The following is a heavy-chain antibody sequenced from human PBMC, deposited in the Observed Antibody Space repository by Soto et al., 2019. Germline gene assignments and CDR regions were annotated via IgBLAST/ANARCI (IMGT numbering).Heavy chain of an antibody. D-gene: IGHD3-3*01. CDR2: IYYTGST. V-gene: IGHV4-59*08. CDR1: CRSIFSNY. Sequence: SDTLSLSCTVDCRSIFSNYWSWIQKPPGIGLEWIGYIYYTGSTDYNPSLKSRVTISVDTSKNQFSLKLSSVTAADTAVYYCARTSLTIFGPSNDYYGMGVWGLGTTVT. CDR3: ARTSLTIFGPSNDYYGMGV. J-gene: IGHJ6*02.